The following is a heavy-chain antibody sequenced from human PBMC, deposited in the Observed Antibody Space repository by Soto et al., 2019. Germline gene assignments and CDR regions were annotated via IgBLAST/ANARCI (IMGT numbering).Heavy chain of an antibody. J-gene: IGHJ4*02. D-gene: IGHD2-21*01. Sequence: QVQLVQSVAEVKKPGSSMKVSCKASGGTFSSYVFSWVRQAPGQGLEWMGRIIPMFGITNYAQKLEGRVTITADNSATTLHLERMCLISDYTVIYYCASDRAVKTAALVMAYWGQGTLVTVSS. V-gene: IGHV1-69*04. CDR1: GGTFSSYV. CDR3: ASDRAVKTAALVMAY. CDR2: IIPMFGIT.